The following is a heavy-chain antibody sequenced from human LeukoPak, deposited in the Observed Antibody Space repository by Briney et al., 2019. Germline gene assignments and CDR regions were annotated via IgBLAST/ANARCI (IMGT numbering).Heavy chain of an antibody. J-gene: IGHJ3*02. CDR1: GFTFSTYG. D-gene: IGHD5-24*01. CDR3: AKELTERWLIDAFDI. Sequence: GGSLRHSCAASGFTFSTYGMNWVRQAPGKGLEWVSSISGSGGTTYDADSVKGRFTISRDNSKNTLYLQMNSLRAEDTAIYYCAKELTERWLIDAFDIWGHGTVVTVPS. CDR2: ISGSGGTT. V-gene: IGHV3-23*01.